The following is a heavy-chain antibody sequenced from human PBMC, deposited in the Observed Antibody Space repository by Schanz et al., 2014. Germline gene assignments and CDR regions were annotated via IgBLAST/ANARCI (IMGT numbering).Heavy chain of an antibody. CDR1: GFTFSSYA. CDR3: AKGMGYCSGGTCYDYYYYGLDV. D-gene: IGHD2-15*01. CDR2: ITRSGGGT. J-gene: IGHJ6*02. V-gene: IGHV3-64*04. Sequence: VKLVESGGGAVRPGGSLRLSCAASGFTFSSYAMHWVRQASGKGLEYVSAITRSGGGTYYSDSVKGRFTISRDNSKNTLYLQMNSLSADDTAVFYCAKGMGYCSGGTCYDYYYYGLDVWGQGTTVTVSS.